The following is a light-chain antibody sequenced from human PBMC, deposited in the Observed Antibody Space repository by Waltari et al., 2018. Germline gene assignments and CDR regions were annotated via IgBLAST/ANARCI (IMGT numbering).Light chain of an antibody. Sequence: EIVLTQSPATLTLSPGDTATLSCRASQTVRTFLAWYQQKPGQAPRLLIFDASSRATGISPKFRGSGSGTDFTLTVNNLEPEDFAVYYCQQHSSWPYTFGQGTRVDFK. CDR1: QTVRTF. V-gene: IGKV3-11*01. CDR2: DAS. J-gene: IGKJ2*01. CDR3: QQHSSWPYT.